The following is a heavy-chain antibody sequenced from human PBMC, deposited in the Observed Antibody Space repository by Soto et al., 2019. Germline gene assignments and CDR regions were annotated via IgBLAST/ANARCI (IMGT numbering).Heavy chain of an antibody. D-gene: IGHD3-9*01. J-gene: IGHJ3*02. V-gene: IGHV1-69*01. CDR2: IIPIFGIA. CDR1: GGTFSSYA. Sequence: QVQLVQSGAEVKKPGSSVKVSCKASGGTFSSYAISWVRQAPGQGLEWMGGIIPIFGIANYAQKFQGRVTITADESTSTAYMELSSLRSEDTAVYYCARGRSVNDIWAAAFDIWGQGTMVTVSS. CDR3: ARGRSVNDIWAAAFDI.